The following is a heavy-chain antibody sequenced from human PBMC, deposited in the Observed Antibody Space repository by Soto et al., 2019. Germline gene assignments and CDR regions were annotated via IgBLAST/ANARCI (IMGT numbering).Heavy chain of an antibody. CDR2: ISSSGNYI. CDR1: GFTFSTYS. V-gene: IGHV3-21*04. J-gene: IGHJ3*02. CDR3: ARDNSRGSGWYNLVAFDI. Sequence: LRLSCAASGFTFSTYSMNWVRQAPGKGLEWVSSISSSGNYIYYADPLKGRFTISRDNAENSLYLQMNSLRAEDTAVYYCARDNSRGSGWYNLVAFDIWGQGTMVTVSS. D-gene: IGHD6-19*01.